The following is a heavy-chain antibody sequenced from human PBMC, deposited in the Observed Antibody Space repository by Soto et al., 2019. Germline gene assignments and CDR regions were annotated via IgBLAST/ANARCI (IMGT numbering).Heavy chain of an antibody. Sequence: QVQLVESGGGVVRPGNSLTLACAASGFTFSGIAMHWVRQAPGKGLEWVAVVSYDATNKFYGESVKGRFTVSRDNSKHTLYLHMTSLRPEDTATYYCAKALSFTSSAIDSWGQGSLVIVS. J-gene: IGHJ4*02. CDR2: VSYDATNK. CDR3: AKALSFTSSAIDS. CDR1: GFTFSGIA. V-gene: IGHV3-30*18. D-gene: IGHD2-2*01.